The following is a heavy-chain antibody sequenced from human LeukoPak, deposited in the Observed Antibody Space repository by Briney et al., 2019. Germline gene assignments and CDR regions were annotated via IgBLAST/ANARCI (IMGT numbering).Heavy chain of an antibody. Sequence: GGSLRLSCAASGFTFSSYGMHWVRQAPGKGLEWVAVISYDGSNKYYADSVKGRFTISRDNSKNTPYLQMNSLRAEDTAVYYCAKGVYDFWSGYQVDYWGQGTLVTVSS. CDR2: ISYDGSNK. CDR3: AKGVYDFWSGYQVDY. CDR1: GFTFSSYG. J-gene: IGHJ4*02. D-gene: IGHD3-3*01. V-gene: IGHV3-30*18.